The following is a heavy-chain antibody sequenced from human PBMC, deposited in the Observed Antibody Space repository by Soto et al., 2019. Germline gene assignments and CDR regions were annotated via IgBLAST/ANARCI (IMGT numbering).Heavy chain of an antibody. Sequence: EASVKVSCKXSGYTFTSYGISWVRQAPGQGLEWMGWISAYNGNTNYAQKFQGRVTITADESTSTAYMELSSLRSEDTAVYYCARDPPPYSSSGAGLDYWGQGTLVTVSS. CDR2: ISAYNGNT. V-gene: IGHV1-18*01. D-gene: IGHD6-6*01. CDR1: GYTFTSYG. J-gene: IGHJ4*02. CDR3: ARDPPPYSSSGAGLDY.